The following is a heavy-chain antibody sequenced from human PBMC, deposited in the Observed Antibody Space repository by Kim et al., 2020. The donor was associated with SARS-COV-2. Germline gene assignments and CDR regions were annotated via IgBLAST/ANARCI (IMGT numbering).Heavy chain of an antibody. J-gene: IGHJ4*02. Sequence: GGSLRLSCTPSGLNFGDYAMSWFRQAPGKGLEWVAFIRSKRYGETTEYAASVKGRFTISRDESKRIAYLQMNGLKTEDTAVYYCTSGPYYYDSAAYSHDYWGQGTLVTVSS. D-gene: IGHD3-22*01. V-gene: IGHV3-49*03. CDR2: IRSKRYGETT. CDR1: GLNFGDYA. CDR3: TSGPYYYDSAAYSHDY.